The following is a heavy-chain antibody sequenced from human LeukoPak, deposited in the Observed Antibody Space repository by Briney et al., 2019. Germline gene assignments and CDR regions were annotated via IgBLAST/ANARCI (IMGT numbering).Heavy chain of an antibody. CDR3: ASQFTRQQLAYYYYYGMDV. J-gene: IGHJ6*02. CDR1: GGTFSSYA. CDR2: IIPIFGTA. D-gene: IGHD6-13*01. Sequence: GASVKVSCKASGGTFSSYAISWVRQAPGQGLEWMGGIIPIFGTANYAHKFQGRVTITADESTSTAYMELSSLRSEDTAVYYCASQFTRQQLAYYYYYGMDVWGQGTTVTVSS. V-gene: IGHV1-69*13.